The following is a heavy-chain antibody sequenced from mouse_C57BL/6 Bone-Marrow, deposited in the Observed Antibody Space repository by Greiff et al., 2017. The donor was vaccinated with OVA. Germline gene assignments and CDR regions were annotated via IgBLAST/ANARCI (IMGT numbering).Heavy chain of an antibody. V-gene: IGHV1-69*01. J-gene: IGHJ1*03. Sequence: VQLQQPGAELVMPGASVKLSCKASGYTFTSYWMHWVKQRPGQGLEWIGEIDPSDSYTNYNQKVKGKSTLTVDKSSSTAYMQLRSLTSEDSAVYYCASSSLYWYFDVWGTGTTVTVSS. CDR1: GYTFTSYW. CDR2: IDPSDSYT. CDR3: ASSSLYWYFDV.